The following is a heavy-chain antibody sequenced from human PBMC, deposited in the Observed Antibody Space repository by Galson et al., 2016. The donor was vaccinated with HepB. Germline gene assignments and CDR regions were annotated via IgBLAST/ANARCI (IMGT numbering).Heavy chain of an antibody. CDR1: GYTFTSYD. V-gene: IGHV1-8*01. D-gene: IGHD3-10*01. Sequence: SVKVSCKASGYTFTSYDINWVRQAPGQGLEWMGWMNPNSGNTVYAQKFQGRVTMASNTSISTAYMELTSLGSEDTAVFCARDLEHLRAGSYGMDVWGQGTTVTVSS. J-gene: IGHJ6*02. CDR2: MNPNSGNT. CDR3: ARDLEHLRAGSYGMDV.